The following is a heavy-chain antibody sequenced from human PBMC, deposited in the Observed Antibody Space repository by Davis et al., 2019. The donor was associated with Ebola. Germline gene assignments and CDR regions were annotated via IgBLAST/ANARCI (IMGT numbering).Heavy chain of an antibody. CDR2: AYPGDSAT. V-gene: IGHV5-51*01. CDR3: ARYDGPSLWSNWFDP. Sequence: GESLKISCKASGYSFTNYWIGWVRQMPGKGLEWMGIAYPGDSATKYSPSFQGRVTMSVDRSITTAYLQWSSLKASDTAIYYCARYDGPSLWSNWFDPWGQGTLVTVSS. J-gene: IGHJ5*02. D-gene: IGHD2-8*02. CDR1: GYSFTNYW.